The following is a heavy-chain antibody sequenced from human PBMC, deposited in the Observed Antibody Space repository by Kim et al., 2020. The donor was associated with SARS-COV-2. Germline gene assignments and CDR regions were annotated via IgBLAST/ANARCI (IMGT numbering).Heavy chain of an antibody. J-gene: IGHJ6*01. D-gene: IGHD5-12*01. CDR2: ISYDESIE. CDR3: AKDLSPSRGYSGYESLLYFGLDV. V-gene: IGHV3-30*18. CDR1: GFTFSTSG. Sequence: GGSLRLSCAASGFTFSTSGMHWVRQSPGKGLEWVAVISYDESIEYYADSVKGRFTISRDNSKNTLYLQMNSLRPEDSAVYYCAKDLSPSRGYSGYESLLYFGLDVWGQGTTVTVSS.